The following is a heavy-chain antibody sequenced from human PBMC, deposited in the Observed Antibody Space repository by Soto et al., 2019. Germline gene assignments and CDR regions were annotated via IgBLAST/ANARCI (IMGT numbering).Heavy chain of an antibody. V-gene: IGHV3-33*01. CDR2: IWYDGSNK. Sequence: PGGSLRLSCAASGFTFSSYGMHWVRQAPGKGLEWVAVIWYDGSNKYYADPVKGRFTISRDNSKNTLYLQMNSLRAEDTAVYYCAIVQLPVLHYYYFYGMDVWGQGTTVTVSS. J-gene: IGHJ6*02. CDR1: GFTFSSYG. D-gene: IGHD2-8*01. CDR3: AIVQLPVLHYYYFYGMDV.